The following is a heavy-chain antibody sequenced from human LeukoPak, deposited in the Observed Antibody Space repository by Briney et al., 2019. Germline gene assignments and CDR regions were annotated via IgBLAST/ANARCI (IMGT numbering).Heavy chain of an antibody. D-gene: IGHD2-15*01. CDR3: ARGWCSGGSCYPTPYYYYYYMDV. Sequence: ASVKVSCKASDYSFSSNGFTWVRQAPGQGPEWMGWISAYNGNTNYAQKLQGRVTMTTDTSTSTAYMELSSLRSEDTAVYYCARGWCSGGSCYPTPYYYYYYMDVWGKGTTVTVSS. CDR1: DYSFSSNG. J-gene: IGHJ6*03. CDR2: ISAYNGNT. V-gene: IGHV1-18*01.